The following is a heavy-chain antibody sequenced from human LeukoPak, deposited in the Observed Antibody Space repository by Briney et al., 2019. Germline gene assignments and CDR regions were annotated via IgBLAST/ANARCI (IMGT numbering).Heavy chain of an antibody. J-gene: IGHJ6*02. V-gene: IGHV3-30-3*01. D-gene: IGHD4-17*01. CDR2: ISYDASNK. CDR1: GFTFSSYA. CDR3: ARSPHGDYPSWHYGMDV. Sequence: PGGSLRLSCAASGFTFSSYAMHWVRQAPGKGLEWVAVISYDASNKYYADSVMGRFTISRDNSKNTLYVQMNSLRGEDTAVYYCARSPHGDYPSWHYGMDVWGQGTTVTVSS.